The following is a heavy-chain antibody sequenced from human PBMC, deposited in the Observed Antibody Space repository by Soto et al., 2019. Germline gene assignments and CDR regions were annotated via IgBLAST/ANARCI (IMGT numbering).Heavy chain of an antibody. CDR1: GDCISSYY. CDR2: IYYSGNT. D-gene: IGHD2-21*01. Sequence: ETLYISCTVSGDCISSYYWNWIRQPPGKGLEWIGYIYYSGNTNNNPSLKSRVTISVDTSKNQFSLRLSSVTAADTAVYYCARDCGGSYYF. V-gene: IGHV4-59*01. J-gene: IGHJ6*01. CDR3: ARDCGGSYYF.